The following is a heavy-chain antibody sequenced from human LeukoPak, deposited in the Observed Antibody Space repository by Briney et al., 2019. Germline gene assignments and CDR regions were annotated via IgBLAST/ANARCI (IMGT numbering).Heavy chain of an antibody. Sequence: RGSLRLSCAASGFTFSSYSMNWVRQAPGKGLEWVSYISSSSSTIYYADSVKGRFTISRDNAKNSLYLQMNSLRAEDTAVYYCAGDILTGYYTDAAGGDYWGQGTLVTVSS. CDR1: GFTFSSYS. D-gene: IGHD3-9*01. CDR3: AGDILTGYYTDAAGGDY. V-gene: IGHV3-48*04. J-gene: IGHJ4*02. CDR2: ISSSSSTI.